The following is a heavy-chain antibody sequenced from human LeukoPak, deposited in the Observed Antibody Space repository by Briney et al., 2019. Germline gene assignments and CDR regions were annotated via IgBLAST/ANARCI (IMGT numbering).Heavy chain of an antibody. Sequence: GGSLRLACAASGFIFNYYGLIWVRQAPGRGLEWVSAISNDGGGTTYADFVNGRFTISRDNSKNTLFLQMNSLRAEDTALYYCAKGSSGYFADLWGQGTLVTVSS. V-gene: IGHV3-23*01. D-gene: IGHD3-22*01. J-gene: IGHJ5*02. CDR2: ISNDGGGT. CDR3: AKGSSGYFADL. CDR1: GFIFNYYG.